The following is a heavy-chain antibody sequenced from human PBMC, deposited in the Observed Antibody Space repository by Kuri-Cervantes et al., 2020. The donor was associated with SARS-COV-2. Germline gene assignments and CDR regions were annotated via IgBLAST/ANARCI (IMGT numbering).Heavy chain of an antibody. CDR2: ISKSDNTI. Sequence: GESLKISCAASGFTFSGSAMNWVRQAPGKGLEWVSYISKSDNTIYYADSVKGRFTISRDNAKNSLYLQMNSLRAEDTAVYYCARERNSGWSMFFDYRGQGTLVTFSS. J-gene: IGHJ4*02. D-gene: IGHD6-19*01. V-gene: IGHV3-48*03. CDR1: GFTFSGSA. CDR3: ARERNSGWSMFFDY.